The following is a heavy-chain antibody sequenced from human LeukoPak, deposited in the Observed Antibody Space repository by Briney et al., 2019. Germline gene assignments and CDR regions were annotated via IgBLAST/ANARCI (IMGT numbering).Heavy chain of an antibody. V-gene: IGHV4-34*01. CDR3: ARGDYGDLPFDY. D-gene: IGHD4-17*01. Sequence: PSETLSLTCAVCGGSFSGYYWSWIRQPPGKGLEWIGEINHSGSTDYNPSLKSRVTISVDTSKNQFSLKLSSVTAADTAVYYCARGDYGDLPFDYWGQGTLVTVSS. J-gene: IGHJ4*02. CDR2: INHSGST. CDR1: GGSFSGYY.